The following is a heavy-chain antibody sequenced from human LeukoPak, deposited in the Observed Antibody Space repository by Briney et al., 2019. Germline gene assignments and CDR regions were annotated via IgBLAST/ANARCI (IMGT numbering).Heavy chain of an antibody. J-gene: IGHJ4*02. V-gene: IGHV1-69*06. Sequence: SVKVSCKASGGTFSSYAISWVRQAPGQGLEWMGGIIPIFGTANYAQKFQGRVTITADKSTSTAYMELSSLRSEDTAVYYCARGGQQQLVEYYFDYWGQGTLVTVSS. CDR2: IIPIFGTA. CDR1: GGTFSSYA. D-gene: IGHD6-13*01. CDR3: ARGGQQQLVEYYFDY.